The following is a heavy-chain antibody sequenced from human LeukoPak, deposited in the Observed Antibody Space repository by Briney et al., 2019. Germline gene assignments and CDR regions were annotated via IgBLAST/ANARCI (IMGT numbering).Heavy chain of an antibody. J-gene: IGHJ4*02. V-gene: IGHV4-39*01. CDR2: IYYSGST. CDR1: GGSISSSSYY. D-gene: IGHD6-19*01. Sequence: SETLSLTCTVSGGSISSSSYYWGWIRQPPGKGLEWIGSIYYSGSTYYNPSLKSRVTISVDTSKNQFSLKLSSVTAADTAVYYCATLYSSLDYWGQGTLVTVSS. CDR3: ATLYSSLDY.